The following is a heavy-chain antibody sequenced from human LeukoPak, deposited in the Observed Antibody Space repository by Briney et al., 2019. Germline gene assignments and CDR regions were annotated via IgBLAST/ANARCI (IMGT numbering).Heavy chain of an antibody. Sequence: SETLSLTCTVSGGSISSGGYYWSWIRQPPGKGLEWIGYIYHSGSTYYNPSLKSRVTISVDRSKNQFSLKLSSVTAADTAVYYCARGSYSSGWSKLDYWGQGTLVTVSS. J-gene: IGHJ4*02. CDR2: IYHSGST. CDR3: ARGSYSSGWSKLDY. V-gene: IGHV4-30-2*01. D-gene: IGHD6-19*01. CDR1: GGSISSGGYY.